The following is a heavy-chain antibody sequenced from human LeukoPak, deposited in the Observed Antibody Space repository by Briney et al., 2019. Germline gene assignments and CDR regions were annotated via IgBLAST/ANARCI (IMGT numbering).Heavy chain of an antibody. D-gene: IGHD3-10*01. CDR2: IKKDGSDK. J-gene: IGHJ4*02. CDR1: GFTFSSFW. CDR3: AGFRSLGG. Sequence: GGSLRLSCAASGFTFSSFWMTWVRQAPGKGLEWVATIKKDGSDKFYVDSVKGRFTISRDNTKNSLYLQMNSLRAEDTAVYYCAGFRSLGGWGQGTLVTVSS. V-gene: IGHV3-7*01.